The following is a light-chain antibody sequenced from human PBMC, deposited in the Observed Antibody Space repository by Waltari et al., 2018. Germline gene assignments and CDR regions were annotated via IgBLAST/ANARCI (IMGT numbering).Light chain of an antibody. CDR2: QSS. Sequence: DIQMTQSPSTLAASVGDTVTITCRASQSLNVSLAWSQQKAGKAPKLLIYQSSSLQNGVPERFSDRGSGTEFTLTINNLQPDDFANYYCQQDNDDRAFGQGTRVEIK. V-gene: IGKV1-5*03. J-gene: IGKJ1*01. CDR1: QSLNVS. CDR3: QQDNDDRA.